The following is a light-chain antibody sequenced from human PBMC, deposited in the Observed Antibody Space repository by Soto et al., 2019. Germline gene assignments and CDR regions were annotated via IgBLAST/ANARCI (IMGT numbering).Light chain of an antibody. J-gene: IGLJ1*01. V-gene: IGLV2-14*01. CDR2: GVT. Sequence: QSVLTQPASVSGSPGQSITISCTGTSSDVGFYNHVSWYQQHPGKAPKLILYGVTNRPSGVSNRFSGSKSGNTASLTISGLQPEDEADYYCSSYSSSSTLVFGTGTKVTVL. CDR3: SSYSSSSTLV. CDR1: SSDVGFYNH.